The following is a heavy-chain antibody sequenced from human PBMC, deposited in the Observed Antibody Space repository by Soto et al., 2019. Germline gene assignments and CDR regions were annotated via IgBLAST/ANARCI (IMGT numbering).Heavy chain of an antibody. CDR2: INPNSGGT. CDR3: ARGPESSLYYYDGRGHLGYNWFDP. CDR1: GYTFTCYD. J-gene: IGHJ5*02. D-gene: IGHD3-22*01. V-gene: IGHV1-2*04. Sequence: ASVKVSFKASGYTFTCYDMHWVRQAPGQGLEWMGWINPNSGGTNYAQKFQGWVTMTRDTSISTAYMELSRLRSDDTAVYYCARGPESSLYYYDGRGHLGYNWFDPWCQGNLLTVSS.